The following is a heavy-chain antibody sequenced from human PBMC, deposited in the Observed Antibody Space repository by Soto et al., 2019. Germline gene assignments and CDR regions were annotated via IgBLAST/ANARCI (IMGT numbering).Heavy chain of an antibody. V-gene: IGHV1-69*01. D-gene: IGHD2-2*01. CDR3: TRSQGSSTSLEIYYYYYYSMDV. CDR1: GGTFSSYA. CDR2: IIPISDTT. Sequence: QVQLVQSGAEVKKPGSSVKVSCKASGGTFSSYAISWVRQAPGQGLEWMGGIIPISDTTNYAQKFQGRVTITADESTSTAYMELSSLRSEDTAVYYCTRSQGSSTSLEIYYYYYYSMDVWGEGTRVTVSS. J-gene: IGHJ6*04.